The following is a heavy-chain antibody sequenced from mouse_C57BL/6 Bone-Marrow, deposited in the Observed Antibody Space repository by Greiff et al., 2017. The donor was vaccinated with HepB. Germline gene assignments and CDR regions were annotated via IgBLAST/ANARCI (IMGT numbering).Heavy chain of an antibody. CDR2: IYPGSGNT. CDR1: GYTFTDYY. V-gene: IGHV1-76*01. J-gene: IGHJ2*01. CDR3: ARRDNFDY. Sequence: QVQLKESGAELVRPGASVKLSCKASGYTFTDYYINWVKQRPGQGLEWIARIYPGSGNTYYNEKFKGKATLTAEKSSSTAYMQLSSLTSEDSAVYFCARRDNFDYWGQGTTLTVSS.